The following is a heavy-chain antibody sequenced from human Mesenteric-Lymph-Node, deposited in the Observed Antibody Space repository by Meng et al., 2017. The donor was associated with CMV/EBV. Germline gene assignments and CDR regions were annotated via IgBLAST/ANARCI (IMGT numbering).Heavy chain of an antibody. CDR3: ARPTGGSSSPWDH. V-gene: IGHV4-39*01. CDR2: MYFGGGT. J-gene: IGHJ4*02. CDR1: GGSISSSTWY. Sequence: VSGGSISSSTWYWGWIRQPPGKGLEWIGSMYFGGGTYYNPSLKSRVTISVDSSKNQFSLKVTSVTAADTAVYYCARPTGGSSSPWDHWGQGTLVTV. D-gene: IGHD6-6*01.